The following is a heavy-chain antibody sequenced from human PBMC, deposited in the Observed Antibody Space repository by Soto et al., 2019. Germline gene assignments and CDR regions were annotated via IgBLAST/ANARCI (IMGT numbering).Heavy chain of an antibody. CDR1: GGSISSGGYS. D-gene: IGHD3-10*01. V-gene: IGHV4-30-2*01. J-gene: IGHJ5*02. CDR2: IYHSGST. Sequence: PSETLSLTCAVSGGSISSGGYSWSWIRQPPGKGLEWIGYIYHSGSTYYNPSLKSRVTISVDRSKNQFSLKLSSVTAADTAVYYCARESYMVRGVTGNWFDPWGQGTLVTVSS. CDR3: ARESYMVRGVTGNWFDP.